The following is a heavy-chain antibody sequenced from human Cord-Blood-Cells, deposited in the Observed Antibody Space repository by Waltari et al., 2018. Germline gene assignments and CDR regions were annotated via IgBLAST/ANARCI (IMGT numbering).Heavy chain of an antibody. J-gene: IGHJ3*02. V-gene: IGHV1-2*04. D-gene: IGHD3-9*01. CDR3: ALDILTGYYAFDI. CDR2: INPNSGGT. Sequence: QVQLVQSGAEVKKPGASVKVSCKASGSPFTGYYMHWVRQAPGQGLEWMGWINPNSGGTNYAQKFQGWVTMTRDTSISTAYMELSRLRSDDTAVYYCALDILTGYYAFDIWGQGTMVTVSS. CDR1: GSPFTGYY.